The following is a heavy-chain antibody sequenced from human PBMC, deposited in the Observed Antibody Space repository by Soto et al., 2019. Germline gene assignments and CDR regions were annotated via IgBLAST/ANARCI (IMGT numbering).Heavy chain of an antibody. CDR1: GFSLSTSGVG. CDR2: IFWNDDK. V-gene: IGHV2-5*01. CDR3: APSFRPRRNYDESSPSSWWFDP. D-gene: IGHD3-22*01. Sequence: QITLEESGPMLLKPTQTLTLTCTFSGFSLSTSGVGVGWIRQPPGKALEWLALIFWNDDKRYNPSPKTRLSTTQHTSKTQVVLTMTNVDPVDTATYSCAPSFRPRRNYDESSPSSWWFDPWCKGTMVTVPS. J-gene: IGHJ5*02.